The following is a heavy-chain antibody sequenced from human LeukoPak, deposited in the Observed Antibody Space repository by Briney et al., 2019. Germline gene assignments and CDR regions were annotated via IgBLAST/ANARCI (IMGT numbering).Heavy chain of an antibody. Sequence: PGGSLRLSCAASGFTFDDYGMSWVRQAPGKGLEWVSVIYSGGSTYYADSVKGRFTISRDNSKNTLYLRMNSLRAEDTAVYYCARDIGNGWSRVDAFDIWGQGTMVTVSS. CDR2: IYSGGST. CDR1: GFTFDDYG. J-gene: IGHJ3*02. V-gene: IGHV3-66*01. D-gene: IGHD2-15*01. CDR3: ARDIGNGWSRVDAFDI.